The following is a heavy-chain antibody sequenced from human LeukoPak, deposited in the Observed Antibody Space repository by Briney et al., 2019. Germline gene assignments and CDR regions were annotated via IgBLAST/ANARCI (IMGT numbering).Heavy chain of an antibody. CDR2: ISSSGSTI. CDR3: AGDLAYYDFWSGYYTGPSDY. D-gene: IGHD3-3*01. Sequence: GGSLRLSCAASGFTFSDYYMSWIRQAPGKGLEWVSYISSSGSTIYYADSVKGRFTISRDNAKNSLYLQMNSLRAEDTAVYYCAGDLAYYDFWSGYYTGPSDYWGQGTLVTVSS. V-gene: IGHV3-11*04. CDR1: GFTFSDYY. J-gene: IGHJ4*02.